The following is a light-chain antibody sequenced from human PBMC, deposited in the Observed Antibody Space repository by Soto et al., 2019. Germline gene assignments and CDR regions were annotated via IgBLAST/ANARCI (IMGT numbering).Light chain of an antibody. Sequence: DIQMTQSPSSLSASVGDRVTITCRASQSISSYLNWYQQKPGKAPKLLIYAASCLQSGVPSRFSGSGSGTDFTLTISSLQPEDFATYSCQQCYSTPYTFGQGTKLEIK. J-gene: IGKJ2*01. V-gene: IGKV1-39*01. CDR1: QSISSY. CDR2: AAS. CDR3: QQCYSTPYT.